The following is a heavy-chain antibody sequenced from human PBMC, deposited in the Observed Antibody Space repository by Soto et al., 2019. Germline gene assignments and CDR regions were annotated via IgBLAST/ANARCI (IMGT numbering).Heavy chain of an antibody. Sequence: ASVKVSCKASGYTFTTSDINWVRQATGQGLQWMGWMSPNSGNTVYAQNFQGRVTMTRDTSISTAYMELSSLRSDDTAVYYCARGKPITRRRGAVTNMDQFDHRGQQSLFSVSS. CDR3: ARGKPITRRRGAVTNMDQFDH. J-gene: IGHJ4*02. D-gene: IGHD3-10*01. CDR1: GYTFTTSD. CDR2: MSPNSGNT. V-gene: IGHV1-8*01.